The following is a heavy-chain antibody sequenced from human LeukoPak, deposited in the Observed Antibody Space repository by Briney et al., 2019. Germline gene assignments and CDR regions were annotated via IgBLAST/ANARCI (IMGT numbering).Heavy chain of an antibody. J-gene: IGHJ5*02. V-gene: IGHV1-18*01. D-gene: IGHD1-7*01. CDR2: ISAYNGNT. CDR1: GYTFTNYN. CDR3: ARDNWNYGWFDP. Sequence: ASVKVSCKASGYTFTNYNINWVRQAPGQRLEWMGWISAYNGNTNYAQKLQGRVTMTTDTSTSTAFMYLRGLRSDDTAVYYCARDNWNYGWFDPWGQGTLVTVSS.